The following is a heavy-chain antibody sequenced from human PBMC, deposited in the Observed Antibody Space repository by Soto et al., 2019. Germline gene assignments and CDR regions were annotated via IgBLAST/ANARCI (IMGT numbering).Heavy chain of an antibody. CDR2: IYHSGST. CDR3: ARDFHDSSGWYYFDY. D-gene: IGHD6-19*01. CDR1: GGSISSSNW. V-gene: IGHV4-4*02. Sequence: SETLSLTCAVSGGSISSSNWWSWVRQPPGKGLEWIGEIYHSGSTNYNPSLKSRVTISVDKSKNQFSLKLSSVTAADTAVYYCARDFHDSSGWYYFDYWGQGTLVTVSS. J-gene: IGHJ4*02.